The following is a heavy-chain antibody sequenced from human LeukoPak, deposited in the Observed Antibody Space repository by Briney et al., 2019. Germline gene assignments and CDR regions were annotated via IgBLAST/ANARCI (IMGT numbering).Heavy chain of an antibody. V-gene: IGHV3-30*02. J-gene: IGHJ4*02. CDR3: AKDQDNYDFWSPFAH. Sequence: GGSLRLSCAASGFTFSSYGMHWVRQAPGKGLEWVAFIRYDGSNKYYAEAVKGRFTISRDNSKNTLYLQMNSLRAEDTAVYYCAKDQDNYDFWSPFAHGGQGTLVTVSA. CDR2: IRYDGSNK. D-gene: IGHD3-3*01. CDR1: GFTFSSYG.